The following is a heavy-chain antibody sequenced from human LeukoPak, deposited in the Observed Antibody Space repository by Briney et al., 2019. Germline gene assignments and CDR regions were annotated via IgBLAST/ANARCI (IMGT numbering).Heavy chain of an antibody. Sequence: PGGSLRLSCAASGFTFGSYGMNWVRQAPGKGLEWVSVISGSGDKSYYTDSVKGRFTVSRDNSKNTLYLQMNSLRAEDTAGYYCAKGPRTVRFGDRHKGMFDYWGQGTLVTVSS. CDR1: GFTFGSYG. V-gene: IGHV3-23*01. CDR3: AKGPRTVRFGDRHKGMFDY. CDR2: ISGSGDKS. J-gene: IGHJ4*02. D-gene: IGHD3-10*01.